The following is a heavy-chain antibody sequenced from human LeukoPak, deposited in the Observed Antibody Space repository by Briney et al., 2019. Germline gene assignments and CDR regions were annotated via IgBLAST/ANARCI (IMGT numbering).Heavy chain of an antibody. D-gene: IGHD4/OR15-4a*01. J-gene: IGHJ5*02. V-gene: IGHV1-18*01. CDR3: ARDTTNYAIIAALWFDP. Sequence: ASVKVSCKASGYTFTSYGISWVRQAPGQGLEWVGWISAYNGNTNYAQKLQGRVTMTTDTSTSTAYMELRSLRSDDTAVYYCARDTTNYAIIAALWFDPWGQGTLVTVSS. CDR2: ISAYNGNT. CDR1: GYTFTSYG.